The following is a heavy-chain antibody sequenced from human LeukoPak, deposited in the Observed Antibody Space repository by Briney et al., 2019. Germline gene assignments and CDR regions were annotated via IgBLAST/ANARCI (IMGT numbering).Heavy chain of an antibody. J-gene: IGHJ4*02. CDR2: SNSDGSTT. Sequence: GGSLRLSCAASGFTFSTYWMHWVRHAPGKGLVWVSRSNSDGSTTTYADSVKGRFTISRDNAKNTLYLLMNSLRAEDTAVYFCSNSHSGAFDSWGQGTLVTVSS. D-gene: IGHD6-19*01. V-gene: IGHV3-74*01. CDR3: SNSHSGAFDS. CDR1: GFTFSTYW.